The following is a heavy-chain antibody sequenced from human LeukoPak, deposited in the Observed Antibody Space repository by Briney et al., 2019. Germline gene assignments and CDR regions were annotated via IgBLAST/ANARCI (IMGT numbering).Heavy chain of an antibody. CDR2: IYYSGST. CDR3: ARDGGYNWNDSDYYYYYMDV. D-gene: IGHD1-1*01. V-gene: IGHV4-59*01. CDR1: GGSISSYY. J-gene: IGHJ6*03. Sequence: SETLSLTCTVSGGSISSYYWSWLRQPPGKGLEWIGYIYYSGSTNYNPSLKSRVTISVDTSKNQFSLKLSSVTAADTAVYYCARDGGYNWNDSDYYYYYMDVWGKGTTVTVSS.